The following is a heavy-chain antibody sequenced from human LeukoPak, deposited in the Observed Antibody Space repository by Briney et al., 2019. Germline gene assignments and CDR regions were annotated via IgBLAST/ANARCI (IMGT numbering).Heavy chain of an antibody. Sequence: GGSLRLSCAASGFTFSSYSMNWVRQAPGKGLEWVSSISSSSSYIYYADSVKGRFTISRDNAKNSLYLQMNSLRAEDTAVYYCARGGLNYSNYVDYYYYMDVWGKGTTVTVSS. CDR1: GFTFSSYS. D-gene: IGHD4-11*01. J-gene: IGHJ6*03. CDR2: ISSSSSYI. CDR3: ARGGLNYSNYVDYYYYMDV. V-gene: IGHV3-21*01.